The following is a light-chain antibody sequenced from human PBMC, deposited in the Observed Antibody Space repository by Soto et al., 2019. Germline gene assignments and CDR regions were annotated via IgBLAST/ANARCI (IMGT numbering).Light chain of an antibody. CDR1: QSISRS. V-gene: IGKV3-11*01. J-gene: IGKJ1*01. CDR3: QQRNTWPRT. Sequence: EIVLTQSPATLYLSPGERATLSCRASQSISRSLAWYQQKPGQAPRLLVYDASNRATGIPVRFSGSGSGTDFTLTITSLEPADFAVYYCQQRNTWPRTFGQGTKVEIK. CDR2: DAS.